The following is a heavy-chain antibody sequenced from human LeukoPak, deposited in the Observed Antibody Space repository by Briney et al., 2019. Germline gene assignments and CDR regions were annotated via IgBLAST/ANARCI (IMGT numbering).Heavy chain of an antibody. V-gene: IGHV3-11*06. CDR3: ARGGDYGDRNTFDY. D-gene: IGHD4-17*01. CDR1: GFAFSDSY. J-gene: IGHJ4*02. Sequence: GGSLRLSCAASGFAFSDSYMSWIRRAPGRGLEWISYISTGDTNYADSVKGRFTISRDNAKNSLYLQMNSLRAEDTAVYYCARGGDYGDRNTFDYWGQGTLVTVSS. CDR2: ISTGDT.